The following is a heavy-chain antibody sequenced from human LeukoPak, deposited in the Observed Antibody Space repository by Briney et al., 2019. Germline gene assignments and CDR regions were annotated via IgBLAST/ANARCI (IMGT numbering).Heavy chain of an antibody. CDR1: GFTFSSYW. CDR2: IKPDGSDQ. Sequence: GSLRLSCAASGFTFSSYWMNWVCQAPGKGLEWVANIKPDGSDQYYVDSVKGRFTISRDNAENSLYLQMNSLRAEDTAVYYCARENFQYWAQGTLVTVSS. J-gene: IGHJ4*02. V-gene: IGHV3-7*04. CDR3: ARENFQY.